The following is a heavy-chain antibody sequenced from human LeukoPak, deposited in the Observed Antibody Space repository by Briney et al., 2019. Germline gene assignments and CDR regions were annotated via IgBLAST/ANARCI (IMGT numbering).Heavy chain of an antibody. CDR2: ISSSSSYI. CDR3: ARDSRFGHYFDY. D-gene: IGHD3-10*01. Sequence: GGSLRLSCAASGFTFSSYSMNGVRQAPGKGLEWVSSISSSSSYIYYADSVKGRFTISRDNAKNSLYLQMNSLRAEDTAVYYCARDSRFGHYFDYWGQGTLVTVSS. V-gene: IGHV3-21*01. CDR1: GFTFSSYS. J-gene: IGHJ4*02.